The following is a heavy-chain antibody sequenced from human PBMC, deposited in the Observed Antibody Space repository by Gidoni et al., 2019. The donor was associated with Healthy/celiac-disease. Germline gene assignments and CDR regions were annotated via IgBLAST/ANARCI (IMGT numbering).Heavy chain of an antibody. Sequence: QVQLVQSGAEVKKPGSSVKVSCTASGGTFSSYAISWVRQAPGQGLEWMGRITPILGIANYAQKFQGRVTITADKSTSTAYMELSSLRSEDTAVYYCARDTGYSYGPGFDYWGQGTLVTVSS. D-gene: IGHD5-18*01. V-gene: IGHV1-69*09. CDR2: ITPILGIA. J-gene: IGHJ4*02. CDR3: ARDTGYSYGPGFDY. CDR1: GGTFSSYA.